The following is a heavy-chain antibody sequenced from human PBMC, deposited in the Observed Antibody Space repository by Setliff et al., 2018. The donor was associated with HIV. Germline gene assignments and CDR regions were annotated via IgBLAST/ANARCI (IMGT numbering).Heavy chain of an antibody. Sequence: SVKVSCKASGGTFSSYAISWVRQAPGQGLEWMGGIIPIFGTANYAQKFQGRVTITADESTSTAYMELSSLRSEDTAVYYCARRSRIAVAGRGYFDYWSQGTLVTVSS. CDR1: GGTFSSYA. CDR3: ARRSRIAVAGRGYFDY. D-gene: IGHD6-19*01. CDR2: IIPIFGTA. V-gene: IGHV1-69*13. J-gene: IGHJ4*02.